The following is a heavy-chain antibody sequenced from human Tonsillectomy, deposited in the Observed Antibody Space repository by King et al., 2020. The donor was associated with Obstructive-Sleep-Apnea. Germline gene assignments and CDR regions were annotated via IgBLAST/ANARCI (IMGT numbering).Heavy chain of an antibody. V-gene: IGHV3-33*01. J-gene: IGHJ4*02. CDR2: IWYEGSNK. CDR1: GFTFSSYG. Sequence: VQLVESGGGVVQPGRALRLSCAASGFTFSSYGMHWVRQAPGKGLEWVAVIWYEGSNKYYADSVKGRFTISRDNSKKTLYLQINSLWAEDTGVYYCSRDSSCSGGSCYPYYFDYWGQGTLVTVSS. D-gene: IGHD2-15*01. CDR3: SRDSSCSGGSCYPYYFDY.